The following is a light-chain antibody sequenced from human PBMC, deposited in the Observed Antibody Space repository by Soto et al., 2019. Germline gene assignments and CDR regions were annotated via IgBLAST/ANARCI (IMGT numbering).Light chain of an antibody. J-gene: IGLJ1*01. CDR1: SSNIGAGYD. CDR3: QSYDSSLSGYV. CDR2: GNS. Sequence: QAVVTQPPSVSGAPGQRVTISCTGSSSNIGAGYDVHWYQQLPVTAPKLLIYGNSNRPSGVPDRFSGSKSGTSASLAITGLQAEDEADYYCQSYDSSLSGYVFVTGTKVTVL. V-gene: IGLV1-40*01.